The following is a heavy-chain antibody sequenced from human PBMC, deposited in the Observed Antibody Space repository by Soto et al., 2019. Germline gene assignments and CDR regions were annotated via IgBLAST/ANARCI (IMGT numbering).Heavy chain of an antibody. CDR2: ISHSGST. J-gene: IGHJ5*02. V-gene: IGHV4-30-2*01. Sequence: QLQLLESGSGLVKPSQTLSLTCSVSGGSINRGSSSWNWIRQPPGKCLEWIAYISHSGSTYYTPSLKSRVTITVDRSKNQFALNLTSLTAAATAVYYCVRESPPSGPNWFDPWGPGILFTVSS. CDR1: GGSINRGSSS. CDR3: VRESPPSGPNWFDP. D-gene: IGHD2-8*02.